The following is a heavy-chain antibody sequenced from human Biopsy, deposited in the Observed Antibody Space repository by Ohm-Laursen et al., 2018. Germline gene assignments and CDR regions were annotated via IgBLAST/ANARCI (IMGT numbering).Heavy chain of an antibody. CDR1: GDSISSYY. J-gene: IGHJ2*01. CDR3: ARDRGYYSDRTVPGYFDL. V-gene: IGHV4-59*01. D-gene: IGHD3-22*01. Sequence: GTLSLTCSASGDSISSYYWSWIRQPPGKGLQWIGYVYYTGSTDYNPSLQSRVTISVDTSKNHFSLRLRSVTPADTAIYYCARDRGYYSDRTVPGYFDLWGRGTLVTASS. CDR2: VYYTGST.